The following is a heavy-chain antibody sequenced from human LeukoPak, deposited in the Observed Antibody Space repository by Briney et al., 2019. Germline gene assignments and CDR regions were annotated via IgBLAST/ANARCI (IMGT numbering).Heavy chain of an antibody. Sequence: PSETLSLTCTVSGRSISSCSYYCSWIRQPAGKGLEWIVRIYTSGSTNYNPSLKSRVTISVDTSKNQFSLKLSSVTAADTAVYYCARYYDFVPDYWGQGTLVTVSS. CDR2: IYTSGST. J-gene: IGHJ4*02. V-gene: IGHV4-61*02. D-gene: IGHD3-3*01. CDR1: GRSISSCSYY. CDR3: ARYYDFVPDY.